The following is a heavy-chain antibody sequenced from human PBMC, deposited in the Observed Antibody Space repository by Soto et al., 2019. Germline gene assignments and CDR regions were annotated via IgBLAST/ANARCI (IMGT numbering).Heavy chain of an antibody. CDR2: INHSGST. J-gene: IGHJ6*03. CDR3: ARGSGGAVPAAMPTYYYYYYMDV. Sequence: SETLSLTCAVNGWSFSGYYCSWIRQPPGKGLEWSGEINHSGSTNYNPSLKSRVTISVDTSKNQFSLKLSSVTAADTAVYYCARGSGGAVPAAMPTYYYYYYMDVWRKGTTVTVSS. CDR1: GWSFSGYY. D-gene: IGHD2-2*01. V-gene: IGHV4-34*01.